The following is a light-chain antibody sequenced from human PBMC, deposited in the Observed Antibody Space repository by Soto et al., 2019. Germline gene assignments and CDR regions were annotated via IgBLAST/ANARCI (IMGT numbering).Light chain of an antibody. Sequence: QSALTQPASVSGSPGQSITIPCTGTSSDIGGYDHVSRYQQHPGKAPKLMVYDVSNRPSGVSDRFSGSKSANTASLTISGLQAEDEADYYCNSYTTSSSLYVCGTGTKSPS. CDR1: SSDIGGYDH. CDR2: DVS. V-gene: IGLV2-14*01. J-gene: IGLJ1*01. CDR3: NSYTTSSSLYV.